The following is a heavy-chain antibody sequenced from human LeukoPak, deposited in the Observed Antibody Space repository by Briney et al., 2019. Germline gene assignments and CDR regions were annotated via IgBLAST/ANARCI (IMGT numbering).Heavy chain of an antibody. J-gene: IGHJ4*02. Sequence: GESLKISCKGSGYSFNTYWIGWVRQMPGKGLEWMGIIYPGDSDTRYSPSFQGQVTISADKSISTAYLQWSSLKASDTAMYYCARQGYDILTGYFRGIEYYFDYWGQGTLVTVSS. CDR3: ARQGYDILTGYFRGIEYYFDY. CDR2: IYPGDSDT. CDR1: GYSFNTYW. V-gene: IGHV5-51*01. D-gene: IGHD3-9*01.